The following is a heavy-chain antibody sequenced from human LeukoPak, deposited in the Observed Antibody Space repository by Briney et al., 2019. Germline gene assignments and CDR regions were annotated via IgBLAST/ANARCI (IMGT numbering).Heavy chain of an antibody. CDR3: AKASPYYDILTGYYYYFDY. CDR2: VGVSADST. Sequence: PGGSLRLSCAASGFTVSSNAMSWVRQAPGKGLEWVSAVGVSADSTYYADSVKGRFTISRDNSRNMVYLQMNSLRAEDTAIYYCAKASPYYDILTGYYYYFDYWGQGTLVTVSS. D-gene: IGHD3-9*01. J-gene: IGHJ4*02. CDR1: GFTVSSNA. V-gene: IGHV3-23*01.